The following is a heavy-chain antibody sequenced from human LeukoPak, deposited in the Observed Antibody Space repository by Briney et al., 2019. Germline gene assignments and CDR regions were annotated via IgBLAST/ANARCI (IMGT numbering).Heavy chain of an antibody. CDR1: GGTFSSYA. V-gene: IGHV1-69*13. CDR3: ARGWLAETTVVTPYNY. Sequence: SVKVSCKASGGTFSSYAISWVRQAPGQGLEWMGGITPIFRTPNYAQKFQGRVTITAVESMSTAYMELSSLRSEDTAVYYCARGWLAETTVVTPYNYWGQGTLVTVSS. CDR2: ITPIFRTP. D-gene: IGHD2-21*02. J-gene: IGHJ4*02.